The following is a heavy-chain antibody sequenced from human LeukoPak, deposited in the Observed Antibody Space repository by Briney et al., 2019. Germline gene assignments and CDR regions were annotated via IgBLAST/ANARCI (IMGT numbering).Heavy chain of an antibody. D-gene: IGHD5-12*01. V-gene: IGHV3-30*04. Sequence: PGGSLRLSCAASGFTFSSYAMHWVRQAPGKGLEGVAVISYDGSNKYYADSVKGRFTISRDNAKDTLYLQMNSLRAEDTALYSCARDPDSGYDRQYFDYWGQGTLVTVSS. CDR1: GFTFSSYA. J-gene: IGHJ4*02. CDR3: ARDPDSGYDRQYFDY. CDR2: ISYDGSNK.